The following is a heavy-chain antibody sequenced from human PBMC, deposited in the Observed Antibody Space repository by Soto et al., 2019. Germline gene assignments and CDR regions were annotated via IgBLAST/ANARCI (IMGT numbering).Heavy chain of an antibody. D-gene: IGHD3-3*01. CDR3: ARIKLVEWFFINVDVYDMDV. V-gene: IGHV3-33*01. J-gene: IGHJ6*02. CDR2: IWYERNNK. Sequence: GGSLRLSCPASGFTFSTYGMHWVRQAPEKGQKWVAAIWYERNNKYYTESVEGRFTVSRDNARNSVSLQMDSLRDEDAAVYYCARIKLVEWFFINVDVYDMDVWGQGTPVTVSS. CDR1: GFTFSTYG.